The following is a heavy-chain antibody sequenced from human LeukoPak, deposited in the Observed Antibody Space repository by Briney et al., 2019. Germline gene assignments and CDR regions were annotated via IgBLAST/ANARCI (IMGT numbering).Heavy chain of an antibody. D-gene: IGHD6-19*01. CDR1: GGSISSSSYY. J-gene: IGHJ4*02. CDR3: ARETIAVAVDY. V-gene: IGHV4-39*01. CDR2: IYYSGST. Sequence: SETLSLTCTVSGGSISSSSYYWGWVRQPPGTGLEWVGSIYYSGSTYYNPSLKSRVTISVDTSKNQFSLKLSSVTAADTAVYYCARETIAVAVDYWGQGTLVTVSS.